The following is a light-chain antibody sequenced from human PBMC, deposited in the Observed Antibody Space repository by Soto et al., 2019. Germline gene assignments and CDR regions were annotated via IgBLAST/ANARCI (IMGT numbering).Light chain of an antibody. CDR2: DAS. CDR3: QQRYNWPLT. V-gene: IGKV3-11*01. J-gene: IGKJ1*01. Sequence: EIVLTQSPATLSLSPGDRATLSCRASQTLSTYVAWYQQKPGQAPRLLIYDASNRATGIPARFSGSGSGADFTLTISSLEPEDFADYYCQQRYNWPLTFGQGTKVDIK. CDR1: QTLSTY.